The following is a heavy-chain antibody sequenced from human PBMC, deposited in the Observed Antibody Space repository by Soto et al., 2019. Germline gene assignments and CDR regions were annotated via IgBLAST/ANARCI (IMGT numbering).Heavy chain of an antibody. CDR2: IYTSGST. J-gene: IGHJ6*02. CDR3: ARAGGGYSSSSVGYYYGMDV. V-gene: IGHV4-4*07. D-gene: IGHD6-6*01. CDR1: GGSIRSYY. Sequence: SETLSLTCTVSGGSIRSYYWSWIRQPAGKGLEWIGRIYTSGSTNYNPSLKSRVTMSVDTSKNPFSLKLSSLTAADTAVYYCARAGGGYSSSSVGYYYGMDVWGQGTTVTVS.